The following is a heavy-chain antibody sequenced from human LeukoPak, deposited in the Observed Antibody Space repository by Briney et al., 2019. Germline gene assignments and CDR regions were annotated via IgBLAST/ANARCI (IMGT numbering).Heavy chain of an antibody. CDR1: GFTFSSYG. CDR3: AKDRAYSGSYQEIDAFDI. V-gene: IGHV3-30*02. D-gene: IGHD1-26*01. Sequence: SGGSLRLSCAASGFTFSSYGMHWVRQAPGKGLEWVAFIRYDGSNKYYADSVKGRFTISRDNSKNTLYLQMNSLRAEDTAVYYCAKDRAYSGSYQEIDAFDIWGQGTMVTVSS. J-gene: IGHJ3*02. CDR2: IRYDGSNK.